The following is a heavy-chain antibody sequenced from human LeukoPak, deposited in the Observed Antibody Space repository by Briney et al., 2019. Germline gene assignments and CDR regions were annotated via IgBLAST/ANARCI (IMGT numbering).Heavy chain of an antibody. CDR3: ARDSQGDYDFWSGYYIS. Sequence: SETLSLTSTVPGGSIISSSYYWGWIRQPPGKGLEWIGSIYCSGSTYYNPSPKSRVTISVDTSKNQFSLKLSSVTAADTAVYYCARDSQGDYDFWSGYYISWGQGTLVTVSS. CDR2: IYCSGST. CDR1: GGSIISSSYY. V-gene: IGHV4-39*07. J-gene: IGHJ5*02. D-gene: IGHD3-3*01.